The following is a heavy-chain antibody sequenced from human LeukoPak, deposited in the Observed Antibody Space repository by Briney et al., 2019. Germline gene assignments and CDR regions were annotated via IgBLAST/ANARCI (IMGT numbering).Heavy chain of an antibody. CDR2: IRSSSSTI. CDR1: GFTFSSYG. J-gene: IGHJ3*02. Sequence: GGSLRLSCAASGFTFSSYGMHWVRQAPGKGLEWVSYIRSSSSTIYYADSVKGRFTISSDNAKNSLYLQMNTLRDEDTAVYFCARDSGYAFDTWGQGTMVTVSS. V-gene: IGHV3-48*02. D-gene: IGHD2-15*01. CDR3: ARDSGYAFDT.